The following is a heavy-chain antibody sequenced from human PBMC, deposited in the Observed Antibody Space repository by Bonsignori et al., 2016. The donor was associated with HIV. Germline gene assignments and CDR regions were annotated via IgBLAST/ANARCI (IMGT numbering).Heavy chain of an antibody. CDR2: IKEDGSEK. D-gene: IGHD3-3*01. Sequence: WIRQPPGKGLEWVANIKEDGSEKDYVDSVRGRFTISRDNAKNSLYLQMNSLKTEDTAVYYCVRVLSGYPLPYWGQGTLVTVSS. CDR3: VRVLSGYPLPY. V-gene: IGHV3-7*01. J-gene: IGHJ4*02.